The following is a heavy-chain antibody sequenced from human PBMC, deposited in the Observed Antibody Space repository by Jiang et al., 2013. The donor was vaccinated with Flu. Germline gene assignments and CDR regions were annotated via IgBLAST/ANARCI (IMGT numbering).Heavy chain of an antibody. CDR1: GGSISSSFYY. CDR2: IFYSGST. D-gene: IGHD2-15*01. V-gene: IGHV4-39*01. Sequence: GSGLVKPSETLSLTCTVSGGSISSSFYYWGWIRQPPGKGLEWIGSIFYSGSTYYNPSLESRVTISVDSSKNQFSLKLSSVTAADTAVYYCARASCGSSGCFAPWGQGNPWSPSPQ. J-gene: IGHJ5*02. CDR3: ARASCGSSGCFAP.